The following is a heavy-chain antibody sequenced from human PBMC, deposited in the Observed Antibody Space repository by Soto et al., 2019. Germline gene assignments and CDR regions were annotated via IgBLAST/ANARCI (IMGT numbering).Heavy chain of an antibody. J-gene: IGHJ4*02. CDR1: GGSISSSTYY. CDR2: IYYSWAT. D-gene: IGHD4-17*01. Sequence: QLQLRESGPGLVQPSETLSLTCLVSGGSISSSTYYWGWIRQPPGKGLEWIGSIYYSWATYYNPSLRSRITISMDRSKNHFSLKLTSVTAADTAIYYCARVGLGTTTVDYWGQGTLITVSS. CDR3: ARVGLGTTTVDY. V-gene: IGHV4-39*02.